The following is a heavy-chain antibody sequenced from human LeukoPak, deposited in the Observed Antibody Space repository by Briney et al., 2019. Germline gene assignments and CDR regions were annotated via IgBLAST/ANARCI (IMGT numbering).Heavy chain of an antibody. V-gene: IGHV3-23*01. D-gene: IGHD2-2*01. Sequence: GGSLRLSCAASGFTFSSYAMSWVRRAPGKGLEWVSAISGSGGSTYYADSVKGRFTISRDNSKNTLYLQMNSLRAEDTAVYYCAKSLGACSSTSCSTRYFQHWGQGTLVTVSS. J-gene: IGHJ1*01. CDR3: AKSLGACSSTSCSTRYFQH. CDR2: ISGSGGST. CDR1: GFTFSSYA.